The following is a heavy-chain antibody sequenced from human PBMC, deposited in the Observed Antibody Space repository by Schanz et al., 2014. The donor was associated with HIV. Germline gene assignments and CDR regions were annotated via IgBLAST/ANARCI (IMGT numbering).Heavy chain of an antibody. CDR1: GGSLSGRY. Sequence: QVQLQQWGAGLLKPSETLSLTCAVYGGSLSGRYWTWIRQTPGKGLECIGEISHVGGTNYNPSLKSRATISLAASKNQFSLKLSSVTAADTALYFCAGGQVLRFLDEWPVRYNYYGMDVWGQGTTVTVSS. CDR2: ISHVGGT. CDR3: AGGQVLRFLDEWPVRYNYYGMDV. V-gene: IGHV4-34*01. J-gene: IGHJ6*02. D-gene: IGHD3-3*01.